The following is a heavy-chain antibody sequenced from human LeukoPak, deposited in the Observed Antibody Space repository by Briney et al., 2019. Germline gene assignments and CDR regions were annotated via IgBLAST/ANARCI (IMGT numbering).Heavy chain of an antibody. CDR1: GYSFTSYW. CDR3: ARLPLYCSSTSCYLFDY. J-gene: IGHJ4*02. Sequence: GESLQISCKGSGYSFTSYWIGWVRQMPGKGLEWMGIIYPGDSDTRYSPSFQGQVTISADKSISTAYLQWSSLKASDTAMYYCARLPLYCSSTSCYLFDYWGQGTLVTVSS. V-gene: IGHV5-51*01. CDR2: IYPGDSDT. D-gene: IGHD2-2*01.